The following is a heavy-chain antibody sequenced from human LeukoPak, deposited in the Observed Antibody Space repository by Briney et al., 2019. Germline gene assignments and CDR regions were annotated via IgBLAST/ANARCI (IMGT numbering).Heavy chain of an antibody. D-gene: IGHD1-26*01. J-gene: IGHJ4*02. CDR3: ARGIGGARPFDY. CDR1: GGSFSSYY. V-gene: IGHV4-59*01. Sequence: SETLSLTCAVYGGSFSSYYWSWIRQPPGKGLEWIGYIYYSGSTNYNPSLKSRVTISVDTSKNQFSLKLSSATAADTAVYYCARGIGGARPFDYWGQGTLVTVSS. CDR2: IYYSGST.